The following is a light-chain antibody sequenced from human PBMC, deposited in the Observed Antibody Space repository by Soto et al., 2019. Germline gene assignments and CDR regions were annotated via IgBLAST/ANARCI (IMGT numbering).Light chain of an antibody. Sequence: QSVLTQPPSVSAAPGQKVTISCTGSSSNLGANSVSWYQQLPGTPPKLLIYDDNKRPSRIPDRFSGSKSGTSATLGITGFQTGDEAHYYCGSWDSSLSAYVFGTGTKVIVL. J-gene: IGLJ1*01. CDR2: DDN. CDR3: GSWDSSLSAYV. CDR1: SSNLGANS. V-gene: IGLV1-51*01.